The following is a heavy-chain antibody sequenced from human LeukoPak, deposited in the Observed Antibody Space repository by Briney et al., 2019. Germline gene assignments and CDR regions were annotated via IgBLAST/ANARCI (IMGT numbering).Heavy chain of an antibody. CDR1: GGSVSSDDYY. Sequence: PSQTLSLTCTVSGGSVSSDDYYWSWIRQHPGMGVEWIGMFYHSGSTYFKPSLKGRVSISLDTSANQFSLKLTSVTAADTAVYFWARVPVYDNIGYYPFDSWGQGTLITVSS. V-gene: IGHV4-31*03. CDR2: FYHSGST. J-gene: IGHJ4*02. CDR3: ARVPVYDNIGYYPFDS. D-gene: IGHD3-22*01.